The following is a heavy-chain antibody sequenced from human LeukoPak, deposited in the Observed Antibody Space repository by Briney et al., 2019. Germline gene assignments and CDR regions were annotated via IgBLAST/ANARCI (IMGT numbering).Heavy chain of an antibody. CDR1: GFTFSNSG. V-gene: IGHV3-30*02. J-gene: IGHJ5*02. Sequence: GGSLRLSCAASGFTFSNSGMHWVRQAPGKGLEWVAVIWNDGTTQFYADSVKGRFTISRDNSKNTLYLQMNSLRAEDTAVYYCAKGEITIFGVVNLWGQGTLVTVSS. CDR3: AKGEITIFGVVNL. D-gene: IGHD3-3*01. CDR2: IWNDGTTQ.